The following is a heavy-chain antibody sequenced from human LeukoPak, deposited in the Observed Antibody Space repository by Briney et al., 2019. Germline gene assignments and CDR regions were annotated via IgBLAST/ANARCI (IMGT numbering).Heavy chain of an antibody. Sequence: GGSLRLSCVVSGFTVSTNFMSWVRQAPGERLEGVSVIYSGGSTYYADSVKGRFTISRDNSKNTLYLQMNSLRAEDTAVYYCARTRVDTTTFDYFDYWGQGTLVTVSS. D-gene: IGHD4-11*01. J-gene: IGHJ4*02. V-gene: IGHV3-53*01. CDR2: IYSGGST. CDR1: GFTVSTNF. CDR3: ARTRVDTTTFDYFDY.